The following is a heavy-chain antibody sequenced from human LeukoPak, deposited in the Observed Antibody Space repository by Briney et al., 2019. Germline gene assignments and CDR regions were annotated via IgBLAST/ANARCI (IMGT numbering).Heavy chain of an antibody. Sequence: SQTLSLTCTVSGGSISSGDYYWSWIRQPPGKGLEWIGYIYYSGSTYYNPSLKSRVTISVDTSKNQFSLKLSSVTAADTAVYYCARRPDCSSTRCYSLWFDPWGQGTLVTVSS. D-gene: IGHD2-2*02. CDR2: IYYSGST. J-gene: IGHJ5*02. V-gene: IGHV4-30-4*08. CDR3: ARRPDCSSTRCYSLWFDP. CDR1: GGSISSGDYY.